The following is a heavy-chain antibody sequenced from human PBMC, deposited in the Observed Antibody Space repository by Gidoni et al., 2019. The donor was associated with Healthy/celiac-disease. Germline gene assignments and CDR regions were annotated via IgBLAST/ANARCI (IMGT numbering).Heavy chain of an antibody. CDR1: GGPISRSNW. Sequence: QVQLQESGPGLVKPSGNLSLNCAVSGGPISRSNWWCGVRQPPGKGLECIGEIYHSGSTNYNPSLKSRVTISVDKSKNQFALKLSSVTAADTAVYYCARDGSYYDFWSGTNSVNFVDIWGQGTMVTVSS. J-gene: IGHJ3*02. V-gene: IGHV4-4*02. CDR2: IYHSGST. D-gene: IGHD3-3*01. CDR3: ARDGSYYDFWSGTNSVNFVDI.